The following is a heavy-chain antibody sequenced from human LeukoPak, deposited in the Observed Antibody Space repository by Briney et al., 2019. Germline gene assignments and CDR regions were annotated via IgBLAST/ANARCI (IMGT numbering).Heavy chain of an antibody. CDR2: INQDGSEK. V-gene: IGHV3-7*04. Sequence: GRSLRLSCAASGFTYTNYYMSWVRQAPGKGLEWVANINQDGSEKYYVDSVKGRFTISRDNAQRSVYLQMSSLRVEDTAVYYCARERALKYWGQGSLVAVSS. J-gene: IGHJ4*02. CDR1: GFTYTNYY. CDR3: ARERALKY.